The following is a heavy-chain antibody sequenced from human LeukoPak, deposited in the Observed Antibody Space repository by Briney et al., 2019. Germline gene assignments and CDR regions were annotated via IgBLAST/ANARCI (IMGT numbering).Heavy chain of an antibody. D-gene: IGHD6-6*01. Sequence: QTGGSLRLSCAASGFTFSSYWMNWVRQAPGKGLVWVSRINSDGISTKYADSVKGRFTISRDNSKNTLYLQMNSLRAEDTAVYYCAKGLTWQLGGYFDYWGQGTLVTVSS. CDR2: INSDGIST. CDR1: GFTFSSYW. J-gene: IGHJ4*02. V-gene: IGHV3-74*01. CDR3: AKGLTWQLGGYFDY.